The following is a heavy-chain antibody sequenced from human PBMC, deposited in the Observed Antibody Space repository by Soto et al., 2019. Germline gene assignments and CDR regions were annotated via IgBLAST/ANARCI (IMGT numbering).Heavy chain of an antibody. CDR3: ASPNPQRGTGLLFDY. CDR2: IIPILGIA. D-gene: IGHD7-27*01. Sequence: QVQLVQSGAEVKKPGSSVKVSCKASGGTFSSYTISWVRQAPGQGLEWMGRIIPILGIANSAQKFQGRVTITTDQPTITAYTEPRSLRSGDTAVSYCASPNPQRGTGLLFDYWGPGTLVTVSS. V-gene: IGHV1-69*02. CDR1: GGTFSSYT. J-gene: IGHJ4*02.